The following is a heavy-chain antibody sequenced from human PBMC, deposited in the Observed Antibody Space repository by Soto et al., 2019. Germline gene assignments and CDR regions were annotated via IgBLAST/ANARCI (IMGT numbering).Heavy chain of an antibody. V-gene: IGHV1-8*01. CDR3: ARVPAYYYGSGKQYYFDY. CDR1: GYTFTSYD. Sequence: ASVKVSCKASGYTFTSYDINWVRQATGQGLEWMGWMNPNSGNTGYAQKFQGRVTMTRNTSISTAYMELSSLRSEDTAVYYCARVPAYYYGSGKQYYFDYWGQGTLVTVSS. CDR2: MNPNSGNT. J-gene: IGHJ4*02. D-gene: IGHD3-10*01.